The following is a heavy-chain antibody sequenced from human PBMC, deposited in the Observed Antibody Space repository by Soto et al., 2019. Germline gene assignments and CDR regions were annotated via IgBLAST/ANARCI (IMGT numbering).Heavy chain of an antibody. D-gene: IGHD3-3*01. J-gene: IGHJ6*03. V-gene: IGHV3-30*18. CDR1: GFTFSSYG. CDR3: AKGLGRSGYYMYYYYYYMDV. CDR2: ISYDGSNK. Sequence: GGSLRLSCAASGFTFSSYGMHWVRQAPGKGLEWVAVISYDGSNKYYADSVKGRFTISRDNSKNTLYLQMNSLRAEDTAVYYCAKGLGRSGYYMYYYYYYMDVWGKGTTVTVSS.